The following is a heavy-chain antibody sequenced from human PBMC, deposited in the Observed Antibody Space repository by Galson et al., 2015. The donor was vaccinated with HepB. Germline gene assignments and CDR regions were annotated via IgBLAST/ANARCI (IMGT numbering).Heavy chain of an antibody. CDR3: ARDPGESIDLHREIDY. J-gene: IGHJ4*02. Sequence: SLRLSCAASGFTFSSYAMSWVRQAPGKGLEWVSGISGSGGSTYYVDSVKGRFTISRDNSKNTLYLQMNSLRAEDTAVYYCARDPGESIDLHREIDYWGQGTLVTVSS. D-gene: IGHD3-10*01. CDR2: ISGSGGST. CDR1: GFTFSSYA. V-gene: IGHV3-23*01.